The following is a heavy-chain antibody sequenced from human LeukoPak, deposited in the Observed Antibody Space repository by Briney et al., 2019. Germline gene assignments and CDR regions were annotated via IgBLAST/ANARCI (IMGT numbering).Heavy chain of an antibody. CDR3: ARSSSGTYNSDY. J-gene: IGHJ4*02. CDR2: IYSGGST. Sequence: GGSLRLSCAASAFTVSSNYMGWVRQAPGKGLEWVSVIYSGGSTYYADSVKGRFTISRHNSKNTLYLQMNSLRAEDTAVYYCARSSSGTYNSDYWGQGTLVTVSS. V-gene: IGHV3-53*04. CDR1: AFTVSSNY. D-gene: IGHD6-19*01.